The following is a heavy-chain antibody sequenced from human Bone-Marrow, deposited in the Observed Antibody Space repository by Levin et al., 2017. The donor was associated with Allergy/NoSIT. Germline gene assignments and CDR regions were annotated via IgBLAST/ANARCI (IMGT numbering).Heavy chain of an antibody. Sequence: PGESLKISCKASGYTFTTDWIGWVRQVPGKGLEWMGIIYPGDSDTRYNPSFQGHVTISADRSISTTYLHWTSLKASDTAMYFCARHKRSAASGPDRIVYYFHMDVWGKGTTVIVSS. CDR2: IYPGDSDT. CDR1: GYTFTTDW. J-gene: IGHJ6*03. V-gene: IGHV5-51*01. CDR3: ARHKRSAASGPDRIVYYFHMDV. D-gene: IGHD6-13*01.